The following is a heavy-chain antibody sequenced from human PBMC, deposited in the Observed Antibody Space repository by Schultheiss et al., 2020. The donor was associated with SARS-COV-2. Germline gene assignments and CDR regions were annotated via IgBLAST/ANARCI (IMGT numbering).Heavy chain of an antibody. Sequence: SETLSLTCAVYGGSFSGYYWSWIRQPPGKGLEWIGEINHSGSTNYNPSLKSRVTISVETSKNQVSLKVSSVTAADTAVFYCARQLRTLAGYYFDYWGQGILVTVSS. J-gene: IGHJ4*02. CDR2: INHSGST. V-gene: IGHV4-34*01. D-gene: IGHD2-15*01. CDR1: GGSFSGYY. CDR3: ARQLRTLAGYYFDY.